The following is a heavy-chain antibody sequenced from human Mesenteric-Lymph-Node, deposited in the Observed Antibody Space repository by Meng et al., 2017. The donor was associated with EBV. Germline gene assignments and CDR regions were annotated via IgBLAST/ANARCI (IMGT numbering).Heavy chain of an antibody. Sequence: EVQLLESGGGLVQPGXXXXLSCATSGFTFSSYPMNWVRQSPGKGLEWVSVISGSGDNTYYADSVKGRFTISRDNSKSTLYLQMNSLRADDTAVYYCAKDLGYTYGCDFWGQGTLVTVSS. V-gene: IGHV3-23*01. J-gene: IGHJ4*02. CDR3: AKDLGYTYGCDF. CDR1: GFTFSSYP. CDR2: ISGSGDNT. D-gene: IGHD5-18*01.